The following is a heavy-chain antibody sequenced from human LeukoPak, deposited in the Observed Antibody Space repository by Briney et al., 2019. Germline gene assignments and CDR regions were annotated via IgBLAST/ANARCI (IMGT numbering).Heavy chain of an antibody. V-gene: IGHV4-34*01. CDR2: INHSGST. J-gene: IGHJ4*02. Sequence: SETLSLTCAVYGGSFSGYYWSWIRQPPGKGLEWIGEINHSGSTNYNPFLKSRVTISVDTSKNQFSLKLSSVTAADTAVYYCARGFALDYWGQGTLVTVSS. CDR1: GGSFSGYY. CDR3: ARGFALDY.